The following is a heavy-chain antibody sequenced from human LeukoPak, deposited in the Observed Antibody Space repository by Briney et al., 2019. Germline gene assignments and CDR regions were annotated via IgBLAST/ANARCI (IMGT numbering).Heavy chain of an antibody. CDR1: GGSISSVSYY. J-gene: IGHJ6*03. V-gene: IGHV4-61*02. D-gene: IGHD3-22*01. CDR3: ARGSGSSGSHYYYMDV. Sequence: SQTLSLTCTVSGGSISSVSYYWSWIRPPAGKGLEWIGRIYTSGSTNYNPSLNSRVTISVDTSKNQFSLKLRSVTAADTAVYYCARGSGSSGSHYYYMDVWGKGTTVTVSS. CDR2: IYTSGST.